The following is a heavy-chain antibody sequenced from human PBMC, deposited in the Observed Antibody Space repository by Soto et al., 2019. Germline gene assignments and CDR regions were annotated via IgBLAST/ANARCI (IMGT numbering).Heavy chain of an antibody. CDR3: ARDGDYYDSSQHDAFDI. D-gene: IGHD3-22*01. CDR2: IYYSGST. J-gene: IGHJ3*02. CDR1: GGSISSGGYY. Sequence: QVQLQESGPGLVKPSQTLSLTCTVSGGSISSGGYYWSWIRQHPGKGLEWIGYIYYSGSTYYNPSLKSRVTISVDTSKNQFSLKLSSVTAADTTVYYCARDGDYYDSSQHDAFDIWGQGTMVTVSS. V-gene: IGHV4-31*03.